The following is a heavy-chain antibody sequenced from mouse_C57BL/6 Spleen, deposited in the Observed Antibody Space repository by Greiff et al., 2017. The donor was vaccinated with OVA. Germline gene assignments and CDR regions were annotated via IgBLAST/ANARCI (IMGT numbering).Heavy chain of an antibody. CDR2: IWSGGST. J-gene: IGHJ4*01. CDR3: ARAGIYYGNYVRYAMDY. Sequence: QVQLQQSGPGLVQPSQSLSITCTVSGFSLTSYGVHWVRQSPGKGLEWLGVIWSGGSTDYNAAFISRLSISKDNSKSQVFFKMNSLQADDTAIYYCARAGIYYGNYVRYAMDYWGQGTSVTVSS. D-gene: IGHD2-1*01. V-gene: IGHV2-2*01. CDR1: GFSLTSYG.